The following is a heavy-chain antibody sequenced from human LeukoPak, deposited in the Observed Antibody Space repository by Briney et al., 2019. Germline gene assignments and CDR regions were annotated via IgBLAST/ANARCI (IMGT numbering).Heavy chain of an antibody. CDR2: IWYDGGNK. D-gene: IGHD2-15*01. Sequence: PGGSLRLSCAASGFTFSSYGMHWVRQAPGKGLEWVAVIWYDGGNKYYADSVKGRFTISRDNSNNTLYLQMNSLGSEDTAVYYCARGRVVPATRLDYWGRGTLVTVSS. CDR1: GFTFSSYG. J-gene: IGHJ4*02. CDR3: ARGRVVPATRLDY. V-gene: IGHV3-33*01.